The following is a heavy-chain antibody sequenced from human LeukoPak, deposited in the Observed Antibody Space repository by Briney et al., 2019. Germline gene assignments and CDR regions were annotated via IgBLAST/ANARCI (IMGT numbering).Heavy chain of an antibody. CDR1: GGSISSGSYY. J-gene: IGHJ4*02. CDR3: ARGSRYDSSGYYETIFDY. D-gene: IGHD3-22*01. Sequence: SQTLSLTCTVSGGSISSGSYYWRWIRQPAGKGLEWIGRIYTSGSTNYNPSLKSRVTISVDTSKNQFSLKLSSVTAADTAVYYCARGSRYDSSGYYETIFDYWGQGTLVTVSS. CDR2: IYTSGST. V-gene: IGHV4-61*02.